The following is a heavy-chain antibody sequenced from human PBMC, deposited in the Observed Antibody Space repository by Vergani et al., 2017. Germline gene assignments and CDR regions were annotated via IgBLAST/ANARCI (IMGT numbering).Heavy chain of an antibody. V-gene: IGHV3-9*03. Sequence: EVQLVESGGGLVQPGRSLRLSCAASGFTFDDYAMHWVRQAPGKGLEWVSGISWNSGSIGYADSVKGRFTISRDNAKNSLYLQMNSLRAEDMAVYYCAKDVVPSALVEIWGQGTMVSVSS. CDR2: ISWNSGSI. CDR3: AKDVVPSALVEI. D-gene: IGHD2-2*01. CDR1: GFTFDDYA. J-gene: IGHJ3*02.